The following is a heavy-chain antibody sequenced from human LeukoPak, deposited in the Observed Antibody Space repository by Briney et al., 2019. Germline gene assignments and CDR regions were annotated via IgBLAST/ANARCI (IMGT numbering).Heavy chain of an antibody. Sequence: ASVKVSCKASGGTFSSYAISLVRQAPGQGLEWMGGIIPIFGTANYAQKFQGRVTITADESTSTAYMELSSLGSEDTAVYYCARVGMTTVTTAGFDPWGQGTLVTVSS. CDR1: GGTFSSYA. D-gene: IGHD4-11*01. CDR2: IIPIFGTA. CDR3: ARVGMTTVTTAGFDP. J-gene: IGHJ5*02. V-gene: IGHV1-69*13.